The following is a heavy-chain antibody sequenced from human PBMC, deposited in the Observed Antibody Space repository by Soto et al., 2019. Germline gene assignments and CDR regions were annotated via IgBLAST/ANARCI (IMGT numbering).Heavy chain of an antibody. CDR1: GFTFSSYE. V-gene: IGHV3-48*03. CDR2: ISSSGSAR. D-gene: IGHD6-13*01. Sequence: VGSLRLSCAASGFTFSSYEMNWVRQAPGKGLEWVSYISSSGSARYYADSVKGRFTISRDNAKNSLYLQMNSLRAEDTAVYYCVRERAAAGTSLDYWGQGTLVTVSS. J-gene: IGHJ4*02. CDR3: VRERAAAGTSLDY.